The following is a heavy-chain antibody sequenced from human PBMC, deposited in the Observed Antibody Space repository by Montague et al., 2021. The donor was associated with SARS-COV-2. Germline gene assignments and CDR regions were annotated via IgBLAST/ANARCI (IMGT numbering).Heavy chain of an antibody. V-gene: IGHV6-1*01. CDR3: ARDSKYSIDY. D-gene: IGHD2-21*01. CDR2: TYYRSKWYN. J-gene: IGHJ4*02. CDR1: GDSVSSNTVA. Sequence: CAISGDSVSSNTVAWNWFRQSPSRGLEWLGRTYYRSKWYNDYAVSMQSRATINPDTSKNQFSLHVNSVTPEDTAVYYCARDSKYSIDYWGQGLLVTVSS.